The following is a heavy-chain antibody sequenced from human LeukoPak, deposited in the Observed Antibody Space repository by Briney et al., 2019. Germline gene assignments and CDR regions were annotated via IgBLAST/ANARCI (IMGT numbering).Heavy chain of an antibody. J-gene: IGHJ6*02. D-gene: IGHD3-9*01. CDR3: ARSRSPLRYFDWFYHYGMDV. Sequence: SETLSLTCTVSGGSISSGGYYWSWIRQPPGKGLEWIGYIYHSGSTYYNPSLKSRVTISVDRSKNQFSLKLSSVTAADTAVYYCARSRSPLRYFDWFYHYGMDVWGQGTTVTVSS. V-gene: IGHV4-30-2*01. CDR1: GGSISSGGYY. CDR2: IYHSGST.